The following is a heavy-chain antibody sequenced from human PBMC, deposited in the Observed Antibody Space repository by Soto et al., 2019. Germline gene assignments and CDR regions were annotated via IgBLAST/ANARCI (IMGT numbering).Heavy chain of an antibody. D-gene: IGHD2-8*02. J-gene: IGHJ6*02. V-gene: IGHV3-74*01. CDR1: GFSASSHW. CDR2: INSDGNHA. Sequence: EVQLEESGGGLVQPGGSLRLSCAASGFSASSHWIHWVRQGPGKGLEWVSRINSDGNHAVYVDSVKGRFTISRDNGKNTMYLEMKSLRAEDTGIYYCVRDRIGYCTETGCHMGPDGLDVWGRGTTVIVSS. CDR3: VRDRIGYCTETGCHMGPDGLDV.